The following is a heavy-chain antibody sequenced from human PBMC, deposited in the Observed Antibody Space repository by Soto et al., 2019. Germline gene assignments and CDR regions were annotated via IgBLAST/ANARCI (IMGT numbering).Heavy chain of an antibody. V-gene: IGHV4-34*01. J-gene: IGHJ5*02. CDR1: GGSISGYY. CDR2: INHSGST. CDR3: ARGISIVVVPAAKWFDP. D-gene: IGHD2-2*01. Sequence: PSETLSLTCTVSGGSISGYYWSWIRQPPGKGLEWIGEINHSGSTNYNPSLKSRVTISVDTSKNQFSLKLSSVTAADTAVYYCARGISIVVVPAAKWFDPWGQGTLVTVSS.